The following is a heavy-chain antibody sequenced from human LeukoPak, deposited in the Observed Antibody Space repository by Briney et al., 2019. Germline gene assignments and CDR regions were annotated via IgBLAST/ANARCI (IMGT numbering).Heavy chain of an antibody. Sequence: SETLSLTCTVSGGSISSGGYYWSWIRQHPGKGLEWIGNIYYSGSTYYNPSLKSRVTISVDTSKNQFSLKLSSVTAADTAVYYCARCSGNYYGSGSYTYYFDYWGQGTLVTVSS. J-gene: IGHJ4*02. D-gene: IGHD3-10*01. V-gene: IGHV4-31*03. CDR1: GGSISSGGYY. CDR3: ARCSGNYYGSGSYTYYFDY. CDR2: IYYSGST.